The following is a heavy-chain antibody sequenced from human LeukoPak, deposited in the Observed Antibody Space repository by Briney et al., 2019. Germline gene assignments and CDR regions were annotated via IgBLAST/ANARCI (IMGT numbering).Heavy chain of an antibody. V-gene: IGHV1-69*04. CDR2: IIPILGIA. D-gene: IGHD6-13*01. J-gene: IGHJ6*02. CDR3: ATTSAGPDYYYYYGMDV. Sequence: GASVKVSCKASGYTFTSYGISWVRQAPGQGLEWMGRIIPILGIANYAQKFQGRVTITADKSTSTAYMELSSLRSEDTAVYYCATTSAGPDYYYYYGMDVWGQGTTVTVSS. CDR1: GYTFTSYG.